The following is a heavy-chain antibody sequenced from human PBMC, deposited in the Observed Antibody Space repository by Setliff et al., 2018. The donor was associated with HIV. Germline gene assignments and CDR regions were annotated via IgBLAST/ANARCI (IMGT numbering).Heavy chain of an antibody. CDR2: ISSSSSFI. J-gene: IGHJ4*02. V-gene: IGHV3-21*01. CDR3: ARDEDKGY. CDR1: GFTFNTYH. Sequence: GGSLRLSCAASGFTFNTYHMNWVRQAPGKGLDWVSSISSSSSFIYYADSVKGRSTISRDNAKNSLYLQMNSLRAEDTAVYYCARDEDKGYWGQGTLVTVSS.